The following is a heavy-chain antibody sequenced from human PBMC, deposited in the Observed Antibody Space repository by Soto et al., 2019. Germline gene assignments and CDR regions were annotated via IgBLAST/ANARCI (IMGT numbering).Heavy chain of an antibody. Sequence: QEQLVQSGAEVKKSGSSVKVSCMDSGGLFSSYAVSWVRQAPGQGLEWMGGIIPVFDTVYYAQKFQGRVTITADESTNTAYMELSSLRSEDTAMYYCARGGSGYVWFNDFWGQGTLVTVSS. CDR3: ARGGSGYVWFNDF. CDR2: IIPVFDTV. J-gene: IGHJ4*02. CDR1: GGLFSSYA. D-gene: IGHD3-22*01. V-gene: IGHV1-69*01.